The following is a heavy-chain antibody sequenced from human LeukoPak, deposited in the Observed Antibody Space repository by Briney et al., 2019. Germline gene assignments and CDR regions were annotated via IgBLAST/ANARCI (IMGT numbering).Heavy chain of an antibody. CDR3: TTLIVDIVATLLVDY. J-gene: IGHJ4*02. V-gene: IGHV3-15*01. Sequence: GGSLRLSCAASGFTFSSYGMHWVRQAPGKGLEWVGRIKSKTDGGTTDYAAPVKGRFTISRDDSKNTLYLQMNSLKTEDTAVYYCTTLIVDIVATLLVDYWGQGTLVTVSS. CDR1: GFTFSSYG. D-gene: IGHD5-12*01. CDR2: IKSKTDGGTT.